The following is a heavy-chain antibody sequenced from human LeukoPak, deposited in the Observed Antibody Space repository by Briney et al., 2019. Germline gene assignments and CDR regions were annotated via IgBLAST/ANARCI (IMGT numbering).Heavy chain of an antibody. Sequence: PGGSLRLSCAASGFSFQDYTMHWVRQAPGKGLEWVSLISWDGARTNYADSVKGRFTISRDNSKNTLYLQMNSLRAEDTALYYCARGIKHYYDSSGYYYGVDYWGQGTLVTVSS. V-gene: IGHV3-43*01. D-gene: IGHD3-22*01. J-gene: IGHJ4*02. CDR1: GFSFQDYT. CDR3: ARGIKHYYDSSGYYYGVDY. CDR2: ISWDGART.